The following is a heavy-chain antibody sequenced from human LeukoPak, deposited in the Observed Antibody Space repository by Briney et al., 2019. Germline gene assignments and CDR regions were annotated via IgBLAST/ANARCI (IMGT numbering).Heavy chain of an antibody. D-gene: IGHD4-17*01. J-gene: IGHJ6*03. CDR2: INPNSGGT. CDR3: ARGSTVTKYYYSYYMDV. Sequence: GASVKVSCKASGYTFTGYYMHWVRQAPGQGLEWMGWINPNSGGTNYAQKFQGRVTMTRDTSISTAYMELSRLRSDDTAVYYCARGSTVTKYYYSYYMDVWGEGTTVTVSS. V-gene: IGHV1-2*02. CDR1: GYTFTGYY.